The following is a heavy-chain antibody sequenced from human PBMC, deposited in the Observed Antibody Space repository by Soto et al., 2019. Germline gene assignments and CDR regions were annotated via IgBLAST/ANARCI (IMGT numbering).Heavy chain of an antibody. CDR1: GGSMSGYY. Sequence: QVQLQESGPGLVEPSETLSLSCTVSGGSMSGYYWSWIRLPPGKPMEWIGYVHDSWGAAYNPSLRRRVAISLDTSKSQFSLSLTSVSATDTAMYYCVRKGYGPLHGLVDVWGQGTTVTVSS. D-gene: IGHD5-18*01. J-gene: IGHJ6*02. CDR3: VRKGYGPLHGLVDV. V-gene: IGHV4-59*08. CDR2: VHDSWGA.